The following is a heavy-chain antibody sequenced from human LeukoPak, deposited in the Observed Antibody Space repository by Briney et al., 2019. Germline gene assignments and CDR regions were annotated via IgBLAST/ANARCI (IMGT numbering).Heavy chain of an antibody. CDR2: ISGSGGST. V-gene: IGHV3-23*01. Sequence: GGSLRFSCAASGFTFSSYAMSWVRQAPGKGLEWVSAISGSGGSTYYADSVKGRFTISRDNSKNTLYLQMNSLRAEDTAVYYCAKDRGSSSENFDYWGQGTLVTVSS. CDR1: GFTFSSYA. CDR3: AKDRGSSSENFDY. D-gene: IGHD6-6*01. J-gene: IGHJ4*02.